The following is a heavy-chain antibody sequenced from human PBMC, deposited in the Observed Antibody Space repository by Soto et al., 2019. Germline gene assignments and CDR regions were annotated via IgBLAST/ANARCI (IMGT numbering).Heavy chain of an antibody. CDR1: RFTFRRYW. D-gene: IGHD1-1*01. CDR2: INSDGSSK. V-gene: IGHV3-74*01. J-gene: IGHJ4*02. CDR3: ARDLNWNPAY. Sequence: GGSLRSSSAATRFTFRRYWMHWVRQAQGKGLVWVSSINSDGSSKSYADSVKGRLTISRDNAKNTLYLQMNSLRAEDTAVYYCARDLNWNPAYWGQGT.